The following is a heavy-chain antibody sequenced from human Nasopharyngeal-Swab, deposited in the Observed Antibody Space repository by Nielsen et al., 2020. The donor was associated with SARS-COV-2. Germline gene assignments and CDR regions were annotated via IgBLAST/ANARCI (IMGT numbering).Heavy chain of an antibody. CDR1: GFTFSSYS. D-gene: IGHD2-21*02. CDR3: ARGPPIVVLTAILPDYYYLDV. J-gene: IGHJ6*03. V-gene: IGHV3-7*03. Sequence: GESLKISCAASGFTFSSYSMNWVRQAPGKGLEWVANIKQDGSEKYSVDSVKGRFTISRDNARNSLYLQMNNLRAEDTAVYYCARGPPIVVLTAILPDYYYLDVWGKGTTVTVSS. CDR2: IKQDGSEK.